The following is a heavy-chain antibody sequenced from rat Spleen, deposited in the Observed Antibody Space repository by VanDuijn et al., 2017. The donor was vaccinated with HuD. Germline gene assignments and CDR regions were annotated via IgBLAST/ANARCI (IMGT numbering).Heavy chain of an antibody. J-gene: IGHJ2*01. CDR2: ISYDGSST. D-gene: IGHD1-11*01. Sequence: EVQLVESGGGLVQPGRSMKLSCAASGFTFSHYDMAWVRQAPKKGLEWVAFISYDGSSTYYRDSVKGRFTISRDNAKSTLSLQMDSLRSEDTATYYCARRHYGYTDYFDSWGQGVMVTVSS. V-gene: IGHV5-7*01. CDR1: GFTFSHYD. CDR3: ARRHYGYTDYFDS.